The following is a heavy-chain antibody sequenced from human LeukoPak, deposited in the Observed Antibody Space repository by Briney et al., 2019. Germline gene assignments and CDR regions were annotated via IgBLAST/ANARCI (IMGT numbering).Heavy chain of an antibody. D-gene: IGHD3-10*01. J-gene: IGHJ5*02. Sequence: GESLKISCKGSGYSFTSYWIGWVRQMPGKGLEGMGIIYPGDSDTRYSPSFQGQVTISADKSISTAYLQWSSLKASDTAMYYCARSYGSGSYYTNWFDPWGQGTLVTVSS. V-gene: IGHV5-51*01. CDR1: GYSFTSYW. CDR3: ARSYGSGSYYTNWFDP. CDR2: IYPGDSDT.